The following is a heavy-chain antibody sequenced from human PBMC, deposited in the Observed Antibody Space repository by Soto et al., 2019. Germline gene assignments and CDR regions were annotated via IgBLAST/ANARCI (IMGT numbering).Heavy chain of an antibody. V-gene: IGHV4-59*01. CDR2: IYYSGST. J-gene: IGHJ4*02. D-gene: IGHD4-17*01. CDR1: GGSISSYY. CDR3: ARAEGSEFYGDYAIDY. Sequence: PSETLSLTCTVSGGSISSYYWSWIRQPPGKGLEWIAYIYYSGSTNYNPSLKSRVTISVDTSKNQFSLKLSSVTAADTAVYYCARAEGSEFYGDYAIDYWGQGTLVTVSS.